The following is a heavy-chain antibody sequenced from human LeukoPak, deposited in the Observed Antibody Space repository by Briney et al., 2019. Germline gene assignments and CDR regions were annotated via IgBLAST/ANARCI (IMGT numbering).Heavy chain of an antibody. J-gene: IGHJ3*02. V-gene: IGHV3-20*04. D-gene: IGHD3-10*01. CDR2: INWNGGST. Sequence: GGSLRLSCAASGFTFDDYGMSWVRQGPGKGLEWVSGINWNGGSTGYADSVKGRFTISRDNAKNSLYLQMNSLRAEDTALYYCARETYYPWGVAFDIWGQGTMVTVSS. CDR1: GFTFDDYG. CDR3: ARETYYPWGVAFDI.